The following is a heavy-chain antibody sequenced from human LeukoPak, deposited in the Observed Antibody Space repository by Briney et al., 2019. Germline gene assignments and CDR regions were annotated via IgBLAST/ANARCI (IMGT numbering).Heavy chain of an antibody. CDR1: GYSISSGHY. CDR2: IYHSGST. Sequence: SETLSLTCAVSGYSISSGHYWGWIRQPPGKGLEWIGSIYHSGSTYYNPSLKSRVTISVDTSKNQFSLKLSSVTAADTAVYYCARHRGKQWLVLDYWGQGTLVTVSS. J-gene: IGHJ4*02. V-gene: IGHV4-38-2*01. D-gene: IGHD6-19*01. CDR3: ARHRGKQWLVLDY.